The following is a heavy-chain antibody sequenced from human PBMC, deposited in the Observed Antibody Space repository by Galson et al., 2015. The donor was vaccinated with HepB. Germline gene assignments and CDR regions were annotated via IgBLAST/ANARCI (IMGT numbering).Heavy chain of an antibody. CDR1: GGSFSGYY. Sequence: SETLSLTCAVYGGSFSGYYWSWIRQPPGKGLEWIGETNHSGSTNYNPSLKSRVTISVDTSKNQFSLKLSSVTAADTAVYYCARGFQGYSYGWFDYWGQGTLVTVSS. J-gene: IGHJ4*02. V-gene: IGHV4-34*01. CDR3: ARGFQGYSYGWFDY. D-gene: IGHD5-18*01. CDR2: TNHSGST.